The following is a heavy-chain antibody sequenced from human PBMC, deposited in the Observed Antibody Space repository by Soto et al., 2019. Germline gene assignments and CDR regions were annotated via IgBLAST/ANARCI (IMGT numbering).Heavy chain of an antibody. J-gene: IGHJ6*03. CDR1: GYTFTSYG. D-gene: IGHD3-10*01. CDR2: ISAYNGNT. CDR3: ARDVAANFYYYGSGNYYYMDV. V-gene: IGHV1-18*01. Sequence: QVQLVQSGAEVKKPGASVKVSCKASGYTFTSYGISWVRQAPGQGLEWMGWISAYNGNTNYAQKLQGRVTMTTDTSTSTAYMELRSLRSDDTAVYYCARDVAANFYYYGSGNYYYMDVWGKGTTVTVSS.